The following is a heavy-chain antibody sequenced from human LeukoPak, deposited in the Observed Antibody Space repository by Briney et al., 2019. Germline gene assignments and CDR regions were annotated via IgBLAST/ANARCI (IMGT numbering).Heavy chain of an antibody. J-gene: IGHJ5*02. Sequence: GSLRLSCAASGFTFSSYGMHWVRQAPGKGLEWVAVIWYGGSNKYYADSVKGRFTISRDNSKNTLYLQMNSLRAEDTAVYYCAKVSNYDFWSGYSYNWFDPWGQGTLVTVSS. V-gene: IGHV3-30*02. D-gene: IGHD3-3*01. CDR2: IWYGGSNK. CDR1: GFTFSSYG. CDR3: AKVSNYDFWSGYSYNWFDP.